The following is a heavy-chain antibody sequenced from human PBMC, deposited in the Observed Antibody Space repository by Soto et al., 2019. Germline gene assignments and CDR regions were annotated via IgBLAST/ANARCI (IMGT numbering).Heavy chain of an antibody. CDR1: GFTFSNAW. J-gene: IGHJ5*02. D-gene: IGHD3-10*01. V-gene: IGHV3-15*07. CDR3: TTEPPYGSGSYYLRNT. Sequence: GGSLRLSCAASGFTFSNAWMSWVRQAPGKGLEWVGRIKSKTDGGTTDYAAPVKGRFTISRDDSKNTLYLQMNSLKTEDTAVYYCTTEPPYGSGSYYLRNTWGQGTLVTVS. CDR2: IKSKTDGGTT.